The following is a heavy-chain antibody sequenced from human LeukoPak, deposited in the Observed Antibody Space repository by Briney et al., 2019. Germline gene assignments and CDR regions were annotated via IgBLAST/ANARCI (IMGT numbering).Heavy chain of an antibody. Sequence: ASVKVSCKVSGYTLTEMSIHWVRQAPGGALEWMGGFDPEDGETVYAPKFQGRVTMTEDTSADTAYVELSSLRSEDTAVYYCTTCLNGAGQPVAIYYYGMDVWGQGTTVTVSS. J-gene: IGHJ6*02. CDR2: FDPEDGET. V-gene: IGHV1-24*01. CDR3: TTCLNGAGQPVAIYYYGMDV. CDR1: GYTLTEMS. D-gene: IGHD2-2*01.